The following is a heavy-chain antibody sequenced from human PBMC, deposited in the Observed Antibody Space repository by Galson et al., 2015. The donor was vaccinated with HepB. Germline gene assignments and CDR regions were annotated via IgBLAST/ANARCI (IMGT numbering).Heavy chain of an antibody. V-gene: IGHV3-9*01. CDR1: GFTFDDYA. Sequence: SLRLSCAASGFTFDDYAMHWVRQTPGKGLEWVSGISWNSGRIGYADSVKGRFTISRDNAKNSLYLQMNSLGGEDTALYFCAKDTEGFFGVFDFWGQGTLVTVSS. J-gene: IGHJ4*02. CDR3: AKDTEGFFGVFDF. D-gene: IGHD3-10*01. CDR2: ISWNSGRI.